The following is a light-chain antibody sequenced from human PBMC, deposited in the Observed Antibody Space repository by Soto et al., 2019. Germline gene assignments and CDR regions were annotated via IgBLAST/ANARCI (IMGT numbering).Light chain of an antibody. CDR2: GSS. V-gene: IGKV3-20*01. Sequence: EIVLTQSPGTLSLSPGETAALSCRASRSLSDNHLAWYQQRPGQAPRLLIYGSSSRAAGIPDRFRGSGTRTDFTLTIRRLEPEDFGVYYCQQYSDAPHTFGLGTKVDIK. J-gene: IGKJ2*01. CDR1: RSLSDNH. CDR3: QQYSDAPHT.